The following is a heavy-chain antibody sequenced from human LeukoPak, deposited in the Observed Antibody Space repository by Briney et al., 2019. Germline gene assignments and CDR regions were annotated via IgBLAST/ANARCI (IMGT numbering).Heavy chain of an antibody. D-gene: IGHD5-24*01. CDR3: ARGKDAYKVGNY. V-gene: IGHV4-39*07. J-gene: IGHJ4*02. CDR2: IYNSDNT. Sequence: SETLSLTCSVSGGSISSYYWTWIRQPPGKVPEWIGTIYNSDNTYYTPSLASRVTISMDTSKNQFSLKMTSVTAADTAVYYCARGKDAYKVGNYWGQGALVTVSA. CDR1: GGSISSYY.